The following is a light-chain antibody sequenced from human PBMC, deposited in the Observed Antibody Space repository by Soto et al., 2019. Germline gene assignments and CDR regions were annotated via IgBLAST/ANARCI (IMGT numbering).Light chain of an antibody. J-gene: IGKJ1*01. V-gene: IGKV3-15*01. Sequence: EIVMTQSPATLSVSPGERATLSCRASQSVSSNLAWYQQKPGQAPRLLIYGASTRATGIPARFSGSVSGTEFTLTISSLQSEDFAIYFCQQYNNWPPDMTFGQGTKVEIK. CDR3: QQYNNWPPDMT. CDR1: QSVSSN. CDR2: GAS.